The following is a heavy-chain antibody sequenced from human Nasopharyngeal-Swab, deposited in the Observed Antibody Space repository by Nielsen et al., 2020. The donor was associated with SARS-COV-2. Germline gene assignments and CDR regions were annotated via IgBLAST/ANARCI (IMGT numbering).Heavy chain of an antibody. CDR3: ARGYCSGGSCYRLYWYFDL. Sequence: SETLSLTCTVSGGSISSSSYYWGWIRQPPGKGLEWIGSIYYSGSTYYNPSLKSRVTISVDTSKNQFSLKLSSVTAADTAVYYCARGYCSGGSCYRLYWYFDLWGRGTLVTVSS. J-gene: IGHJ2*01. CDR2: IYYSGST. D-gene: IGHD2-15*01. V-gene: IGHV4-39*01. CDR1: GGSISSSSYY.